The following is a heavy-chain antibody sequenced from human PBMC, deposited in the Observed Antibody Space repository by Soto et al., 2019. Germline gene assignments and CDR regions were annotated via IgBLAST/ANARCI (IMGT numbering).Heavy chain of an antibody. D-gene: IGHD6-6*01. J-gene: IGHJ4*02. CDR1: GESINSGGYY. V-gene: IGHV4-31*03. CDR2: IYDSESA. CDR3: ARASSSSSAADY. Sequence: QVQLQESGPGLVKPSQTLSLTCSVSGESINSGGYYWSWIRHHPGKGLEWIGYIYDSESAYYNPSLKSRVTISMDTSKNEFAMRLSTVTAADKAVYYSARASSSSSAADYWGQGTQVNISS.